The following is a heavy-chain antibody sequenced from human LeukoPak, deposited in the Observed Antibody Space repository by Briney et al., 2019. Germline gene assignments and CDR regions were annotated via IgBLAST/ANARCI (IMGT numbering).Heavy chain of an antibody. V-gene: IGHV1-58*02. CDR3: AADEYASSGYYYSSSTYYYSYGMDV. Sequence: SVKVSCKASGFALTPSAMQWVRQARGQRPEWIGWIVVGSGITNYAQKFQERVTITRDMSTSTAYLELNSLGSEDTAVYYCAADEYASSGYYYSSSTYYYSYGMDVWGQGTTVTVSS. CDR1: GFALTPSA. CDR2: IVVGSGIT. J-gene: IGHJ6*02. D-gene: IGHD3-22*01.